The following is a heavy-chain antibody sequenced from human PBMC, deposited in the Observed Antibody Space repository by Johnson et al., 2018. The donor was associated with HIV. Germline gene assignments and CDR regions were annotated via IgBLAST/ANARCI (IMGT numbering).Heavy chain of an antibody. CDR1: GFTFSSYW. D-gene: IGHD6-19*01. V-gene: IGHV3-74*01. Sequence: VQLVESGGGLVQPGGSLRLSCAASGFTFSSYWMHWVRQAPGKGLLWVSRINSDGSSTSYAASVKGRFTISRDNAKNTLYLQMNSLRAEDTAVYYCARIPGSGWEHDAFDIWGQGRMVTVSS. J-gene: IGHJ3*02. CDR2: INSDGSST. CDR3: ARIPGSGWEHDAFDI.